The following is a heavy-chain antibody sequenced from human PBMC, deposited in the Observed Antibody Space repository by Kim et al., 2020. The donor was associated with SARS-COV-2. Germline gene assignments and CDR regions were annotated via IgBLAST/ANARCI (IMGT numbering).Heavy chain of an antibody. J-gene: IGHJ3*02. V-gene: IGHV3-21*01. Sequence: GGSLRLSCLASGFTFSSYAFNWVRQAPGKGLEWVSSISSVGTYISYAESLKGRFTISRDNSNNSLYLQLNSLRVEDTALYFCVRAFSPGFEVTDDALDIWGPGTIVTVSS. CDR2: ISSVGTYI. CDR1: GFTFSSYA. D-gene: IGHD2-21*02. CDR3: VRAFSPGFEVTDDALDI.